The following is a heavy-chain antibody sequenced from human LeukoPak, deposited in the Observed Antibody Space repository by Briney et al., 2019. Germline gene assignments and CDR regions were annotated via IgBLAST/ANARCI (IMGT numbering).Heavy chain of an antibody. J-gene: IGHJ3*02. CDR1: GFTVSSTH. D-gene: IGHD3-22*01. V-gene: IGHV3-53*01. CDR2: TYTGGNS. Sequence: GGSLRLSFEASGFTVSSTHMVWVRQAPGKGLEWVSFTYTGGNSYYAGSVQGRFIISRDISKNTLYLQMNNLRAEDSALYYCARGGRGSAAVVAPRSFDIWGQGTMVTVSS. CDR3: ARGGRGSAAVVAPRSFDI.